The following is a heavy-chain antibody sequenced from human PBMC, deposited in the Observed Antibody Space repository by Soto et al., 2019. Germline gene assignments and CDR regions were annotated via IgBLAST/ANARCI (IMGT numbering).Heavy chain of an antibody. CDR1: GFTFSSYA. D-gene: IGHD2-2*01. J-gene: IGHJ5*02. CDR3: ANLQDIVVVPAAIVNWFDP. CDR2: ISGSGGST. Sequence: GSLRLSCAASGFTFSSYAMSWVRQAPGKGLEWVSAISGSGGSTYYADSVKGRFTISRDNSKNTLYLQMNSLRAEDTAVYYCANLQDIVVVPAAIVNWFDPWGQGTLVTVSS. V-gene: IGHV3-23*01.